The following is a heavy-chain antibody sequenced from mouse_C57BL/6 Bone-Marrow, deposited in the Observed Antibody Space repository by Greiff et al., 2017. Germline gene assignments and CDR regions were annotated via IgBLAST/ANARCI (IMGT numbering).Heavy chain of an antibody. CDR2: IHPNSGST. V-gene: IGHV1-64*01. J-gene: IGHJ4*01. Sequence: QVQLKQPGAELVKPGASVKLSCKASGYTFTSYWMHWVKQRPGQGLEWIGMIHPNSGSTNYNEKFKSKATLTVDKSSSTAYMQLSSLTSEDSAVYYCARNDYGSSPYYAMDYWGQGTSVTVSS. CDR1: GYTFTSYW. CDR3: ARNDYGSSPYYAMDY. D-gene: IGHD1-1*01.